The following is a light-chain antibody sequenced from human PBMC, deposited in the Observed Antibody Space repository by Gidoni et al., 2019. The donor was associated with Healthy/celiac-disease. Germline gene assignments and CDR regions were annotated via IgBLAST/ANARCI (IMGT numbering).Light chain of an antibody. V-gene: IGKV3-11*01. CDR3: QQRSNWPPWT. J-gene: IGKJ1*01. Sequence: EIVLTQSPATLSLSPGERATLSSRASQSVSSYLAWYQQKPGQAPRLLIYDASNRATGIPARCIGSGSGTDFTLTISSLEPEDFAVYYCQQRSNWPPWTFGQGTKVEIK. CDR1: QSVSSY. CDR2: DAS.